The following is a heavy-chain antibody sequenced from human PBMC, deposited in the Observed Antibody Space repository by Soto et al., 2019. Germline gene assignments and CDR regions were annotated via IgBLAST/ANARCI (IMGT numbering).Heavy chain of an antibody. Sequence: EVQLVESGGGLVQPGGSLKLSCAASGFTFSGSSMHWVRQASGKGLEWVGRIRSKADSYATAYAASVKGRFTISRDDSKNTAYLQMASLETEDTAVYYCGIDTPMVPHGMDVWGQGTTVTVSS. CDR3: GIDTPMVPHGMDV. J-gene: IGHJ6*02. V-gene: IGHV3-73*01. CDR2: IRSKADSYAT. D-gene: IGHD5-18*01. CDR1: GFTFSGSS.